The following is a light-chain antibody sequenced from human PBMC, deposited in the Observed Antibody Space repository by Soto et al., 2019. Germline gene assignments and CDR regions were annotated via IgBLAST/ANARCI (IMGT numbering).Light chain of an antibody. CDR1: QGISSY. V-gene: IGKV1-27*01. J-gene: IGKJ3*01. CDR3: QRTYTAPPSA. Sequence: DIQLTQSPSSLSASVGDRVTITCRLSQGISSYLNWYRQKPGKVPKLLIYSASNLQSGVPSRFSGSGSGTDFTLTISSLQPEDVATYYGQRTYTAPPSAFGPGTKVDIK. CDR2: SAS.